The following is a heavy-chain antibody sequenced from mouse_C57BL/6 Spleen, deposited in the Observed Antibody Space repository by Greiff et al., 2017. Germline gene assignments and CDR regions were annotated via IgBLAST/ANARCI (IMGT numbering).Heavy chain of an antibody. CDR3: ARSGYYGSSPK. CDR1: GYTFTDYY. Sequence: EVQLQQSGPELVKPGASVKISCKASGYTFTDYYMNWVKQSHGKSLEWIGDINPNNGGTSYNQKFKGKATLTVDKSSSTAYMELRSLTSEDSAVYYCARSGYYGSSPKWGQSTTLTVSS. CDR2: INPNNGGT. D-gene: IGHD1-1*01. J-gene: IGHJ2*01. V-gene: IGHV1-26*01.